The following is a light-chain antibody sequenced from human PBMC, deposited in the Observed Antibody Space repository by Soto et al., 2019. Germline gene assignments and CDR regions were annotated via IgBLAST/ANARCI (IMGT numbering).Light chain of an antibody. V-gene: IGKV3-20*01. CDR2: GAS. Sequence: NVLTHTPITVSPSTFYIATHSFMFSQRVSSGYLAWYQQKPGQAPRLLIYGASNRATDIPDRFSGRGSGTDFTLTISRLEPEDFAVYYCQQYGSSPISRNLGQGTRLEIK. CDR3: QQYGSSPISRN. CDR1: QRVSSGY. J-gene: IGKJ5*01.